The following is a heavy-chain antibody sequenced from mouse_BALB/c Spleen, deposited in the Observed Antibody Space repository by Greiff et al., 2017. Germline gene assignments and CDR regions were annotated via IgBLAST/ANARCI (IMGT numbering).Heavy chain of an antibody. J-gene: IGHJ3*01. D-gene: IGHD3-2*01. CDR3: ARVRQRGLRDWFAY. V-gene: IGHV2-9*02. Sequence: VMLVESGPGLVAPSQSLSITCTVSGFSLTSYGVHWVRQPPGKGLEWLGVIWAGGSTNYNSALMSRLSISKDNSKSQVFLKMNSLQTDDTAMYYCARVRQRGLRDWFAYWGQGTLVTVSA. CDR2: IWAGGST. CDR1: GFSLTSYG.